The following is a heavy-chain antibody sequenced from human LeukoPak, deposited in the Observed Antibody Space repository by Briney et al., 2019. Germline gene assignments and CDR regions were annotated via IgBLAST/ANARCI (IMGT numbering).Heavy chain of an antibody. CDR2: IRYDGSNQ. Sequence: GGSLRLSCAASAFTFRNYGMHWVRQAPGKGLEWVAFIRYDGSNQYYADSVKGRFTISRDNAKNSLYLQMNSLRAEDTAVYYCARDGYYGSGRYDYWGQGTLVTVSS. V-gene: IGHV3-30*02. CDR1: AFTFRNYG. D-gene: IGHD3-10*01. CDR3: ARDGYYGSGRYDY. J-gene: IGHJ4*02.